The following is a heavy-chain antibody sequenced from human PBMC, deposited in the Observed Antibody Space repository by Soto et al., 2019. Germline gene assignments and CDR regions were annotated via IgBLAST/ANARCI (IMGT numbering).Heavy chain of an antibody. V-gene: IGHV3-49*03. J-gene: IGHJ5*02. CDR3: CVDSNWFDP. D-gene: IGHD5-12*01. Sequence: WSLRLSCTASVFTFGDYAMSWFRQAPGKGLEWVGFIRSKAYGGTTEYAASVKGRFTISRDDSKSIAYLQMNSLKTEDTAVYYCCVDSNWFDPWGQGTLVTVSS. CDR2: IRSKAYGGTT. CDR1: VFTFGDYA.